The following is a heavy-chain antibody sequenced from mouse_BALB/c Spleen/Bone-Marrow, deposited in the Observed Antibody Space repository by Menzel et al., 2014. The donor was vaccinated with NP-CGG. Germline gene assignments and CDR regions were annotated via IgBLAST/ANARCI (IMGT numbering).Heavy chain of an antibody. CDR1: GFTFSSYH. D-gene: IGHD4-1*01. CDR2: INSNGGST. CDR3: ARRGWDGYFDY. Sequence: EVKLVESGGGLVKLGGSLKLSCAASGFTFSSYHMSWVRQTPEKRLELVAAINSNGGSTYYPDTVKGRFTISRDNAKNTLYLQMSSLKSEDTALYYCARRGWDGYFDYWGQGTTLTVS. V-gene: IGHV5-6-2*01. J-gene: IGHJ2*01.